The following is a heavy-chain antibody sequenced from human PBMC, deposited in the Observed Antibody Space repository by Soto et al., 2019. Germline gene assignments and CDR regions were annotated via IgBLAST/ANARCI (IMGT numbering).Heavy chain of an antibody. V-gene: IGHV3-74*01. J-gene: IGHJ4*02. D-gene: IGHD5-12*01. CDR3: ARARDGYNFIYEPT. Sequence: GGSLRLSCTASGFTFSMYWMHWVRQVPGKGPEWVSRISDDGSRADYADSVKGRFTISRDNSKNTLYLQMNSLRADDTAVYYCARARDGYNFIYEPTWGQGTLVTVSS. CDR1: GFTFSMYW. CDR2: ISDDGSRA.